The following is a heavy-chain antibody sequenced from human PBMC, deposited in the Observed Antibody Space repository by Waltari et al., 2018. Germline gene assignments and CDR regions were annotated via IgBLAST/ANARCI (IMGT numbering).Heavy chain of an antibody. D-gene: IGHD6-13*01. V-gene: IGHV4-4*07. Sequence: QVQLQVSGPGLLKPSETLSLTCNVSGDSISSSYWSWIRQPAGNGLEWIGRVHSSGSYNYNTSLTSRVTMSVDTSKNQFSLKLTSVTTADTAMYFCARGPRQAGTSSWIFDYWGQGILVTVSS. CDR2: VHSSGSY. J-gene: IGHJ4*02. CDR3: ARGPRQAGTSSWIFDY. CDR1: GDSISSSY.